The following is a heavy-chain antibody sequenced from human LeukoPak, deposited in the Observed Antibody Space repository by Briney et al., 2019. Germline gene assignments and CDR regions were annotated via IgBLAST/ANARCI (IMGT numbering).Heavy chain of an antibody. CDR2: ISYDGSNK. CDR1: GFTFSSYG. Sequence: GGSLRLSCAASGFTFSSYGMHWVRQAPGKGLEWVAVISYDGSNKYYADSVKGRFTISRDNSKNTLYLQMNSLRAEDTAVYYCAKDRNYDFWSGYLYNNYYYYGMDVWGQGTTVTVSS. V-gene: IGHV3-30*18. CDR3: AKDRNYDFWSGYLYNNYYYYGMDV. J-gene: IGHJ6*02. D-gene: IGHD3-3*01.